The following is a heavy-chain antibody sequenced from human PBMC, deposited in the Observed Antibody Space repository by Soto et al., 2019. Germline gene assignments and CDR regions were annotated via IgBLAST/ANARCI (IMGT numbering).Heavy chain of an antibody. CDR2: IYAAGTP. CDR3: ARVYATSFYAMDV. CDR1: GITASANY. D-gene: IGHD2-8*01. Sequence: EVQLVESGGALVQAGGALRLSCAASGITASANYMSWVRQAPGKGLECVSVIYAAGTPYHADAVKGRFTFSRDIPKNTIYLQMNDLRAEDTDVYFCARVYATSFYAMDVWGPGTTVTVSS. V-gene: IGHV3-66*01. J-gene: IGHJ6*02.